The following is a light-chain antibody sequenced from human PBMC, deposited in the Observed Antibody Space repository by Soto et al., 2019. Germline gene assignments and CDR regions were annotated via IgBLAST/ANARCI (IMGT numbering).Light chain of an antibody. CDR1: SSDVGGYNY. CDR2: DVS. V-gene: IGLV2-14*01. Sequence: QSALTQPASVSGSPGQSITISCTGTSSDVGGYNYVSWYQQHPGKAPKLMIYDVSNRPSGVSNRFSGSKSGNTASLTISGLQAEDEADYYCISYTSSSTPWVFGGGTQLTVL. J-gene: IGLJ3*02. CDR3: ISYTSSSTPWV.